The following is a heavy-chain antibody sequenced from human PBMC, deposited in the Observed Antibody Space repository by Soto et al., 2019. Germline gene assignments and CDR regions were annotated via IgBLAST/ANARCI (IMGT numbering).Heavy chain of an antibody. CDR1: FTFSMYS. CDR3: TRDQGGSYDSWFDP. CDR2: ISSGGDYI. D-gene: IGHD1-26*01. Sequence: EVQVVESGGGLVQPGGSLRLSCSFTFSMYSMNWVRQAPGKGLEWVASISSGGDYIKYADSVKGRFTISRDNATNSVSLQMNSMRVDDTAIYFCTRDQGGSYDSWFDPWGQGTLVTVSS. J-gene: IGHJ5*02. V-gene: IGHV3-21*01.